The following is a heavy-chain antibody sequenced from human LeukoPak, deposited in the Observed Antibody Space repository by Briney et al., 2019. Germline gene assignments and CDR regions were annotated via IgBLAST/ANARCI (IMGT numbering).Heavy chain of an antibody. CDR2: INSDGSST. CDR1: GFTFSSNW. Sequence: PGGSLRLSCAASGFTFSSNWMHWVRQAPGKGLVWVSRINSDGSSTSYANSVKGRVTISRDNSKNTLYLQMNSLRAEDTAVYYCAKVSLGAFDHWGQGTLVTISS. J-gene: IGHJ4*02. CDR3: AKVSLGAFDH. V-gene: IGHV3-74*01.